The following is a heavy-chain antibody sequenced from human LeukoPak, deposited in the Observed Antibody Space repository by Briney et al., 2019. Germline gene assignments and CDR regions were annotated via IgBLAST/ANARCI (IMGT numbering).Heavy chain of an antibody. D-gene: IGHD6-19*01. CDR1: GFTFSSYS. J-gene: IGHJ4*02. Sequence: GGSLRLSCAASGFTFSSYSMNWVRQAPGKGLEWVSSISSSSSYIYYADSVKGRFTISRDNSKNTLYLQMNSLRAEDTAVYYCAKDPHRAAVAAYFDYWGQGTLVTVSS. CDR3: AKDPHRAAVAAYFDY. V-gene: IGHV3-21*01. CDR2: ISSSSSYI.